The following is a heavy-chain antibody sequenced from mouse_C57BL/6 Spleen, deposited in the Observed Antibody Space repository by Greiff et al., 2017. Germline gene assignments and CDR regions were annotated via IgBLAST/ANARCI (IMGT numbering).Heavy chain of an antibody. Sequence: EVQLVESGGGLVQPGGSLKLSCAASGFTFSDYYMYWVRQTPEKRLEWVAYISNGGGSTYYPDTVKGRFTISRDNAKTTLYLQMRRLKSEDTAMYYCARDYGNYPYAMDYWGQGTSVTVSS. J-gene: IGHJ4*01. D-gene: IGHD2-1*01. CDR2: ISNGGGST. CDR3: ARDYGNYPYAMDY. V-gene: IGHV5-12*01. CDR1: GFTFSDYY.